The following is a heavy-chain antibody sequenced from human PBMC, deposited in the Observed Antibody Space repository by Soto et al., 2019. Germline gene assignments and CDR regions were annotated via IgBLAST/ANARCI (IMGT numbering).Heavy chain of an antibody. V-gene: IGHV3-33*01. CDR1: GFTFSTYG. CDR2: IWYDGINK. J-gene: IGHJ4*02. D-gene: IGHD3-22*01. CDR3: AREPVTMIVVAPGY. Sequence: GGSLRLSCAASGFTFSTYGMHWVRQAPGKELEWVAVIWYDGINKYYADSVKGRFTISRDNSKNTLYLQMNSLRAEDTAVYYCAREPVTMIVVAPGYWGQGTLVTVSS.